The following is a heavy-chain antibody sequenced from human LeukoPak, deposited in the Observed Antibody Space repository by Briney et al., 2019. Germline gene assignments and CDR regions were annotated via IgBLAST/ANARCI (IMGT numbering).Heavy chain of an antibody. CDR1: GFTFSSYG. J-gene: IGHJ4*02. V-gene: IGHV3-30*02. CDR3: CTSYSSSCDY. D-gene: IGHD6-13*01. Sequence: GGSLRLSCAASGFTFSSYGMHWVRQAPGKGLEWVAVIWYDGSNKYYADSVRGRFTISRDNSKNTLYLQMNSLRAEDTAVYYCCTSYSSSCDYWGQGTLVTVSS. CDR2: IWYDGSNK.